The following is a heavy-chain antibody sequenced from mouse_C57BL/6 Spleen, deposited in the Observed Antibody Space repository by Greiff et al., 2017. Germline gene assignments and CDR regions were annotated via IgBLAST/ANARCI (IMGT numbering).Heavy chain of an antibody. CDR3: ASIYYGNPQDAMDY. CDR1: GYTFTDYN. J-gene: IGHJ4*01. Sequence: VQLQQSGPELVKPGASVKMSCKASGYTFTDYNMHWVKQSHGKSLEWIGYINPNNGGTSYNQKFKGKATLTVNKSSSTAYMELRSLTSEDSAVYYFASIYYGNPQDAMDYWGQGTSVTVSS. CDR2: INPNNGGT. V-gene: IGHV1-22*01. D-gene: IGHD2-1*01.